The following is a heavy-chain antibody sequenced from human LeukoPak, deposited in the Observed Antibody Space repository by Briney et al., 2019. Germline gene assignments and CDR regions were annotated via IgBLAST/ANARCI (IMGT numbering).Heavy chain of an antibody. V-gene: IGHV2-5*02. CDR2: IYWDDDN. D-gene: IGHD6-13*01. CDR1: GFSLSTSGVG. J-gene: IGHJ3*02. CDR3: AYSRIATTGGAFDI. Sequence: SGPTLVKPPQTLTLTCTFSGFSLSTSGVGVGRIRQPPGKALEWLALIYWDDDNRYSPSLKSRLTITKDTSKNQVVLTMTNMDPVDTATYYCAYSRIATTGGAFDIWGQGTMVTVSS.